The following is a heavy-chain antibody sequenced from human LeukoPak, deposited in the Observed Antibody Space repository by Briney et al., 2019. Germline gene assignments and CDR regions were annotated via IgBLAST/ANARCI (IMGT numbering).Heavy chain of an antibody. CDR2: VHNSGST. CDR1: GGSITSGSYY. V-gene: IGHV4-39*02. CDR3: ARDSGNFEIDY. D-gene: IGHD1-26*01. J-gene: IGHJ4*02. Sequence: SETPSLTCAVSGGSITSGSYYWGWVRQSPEKGLEWIGSVHNSGSTYYIPSLKNRLSISVDRSKNQFSLRLTSVTAADTAIYYCARDSGNFEIDYWGQGMLVTVSS.